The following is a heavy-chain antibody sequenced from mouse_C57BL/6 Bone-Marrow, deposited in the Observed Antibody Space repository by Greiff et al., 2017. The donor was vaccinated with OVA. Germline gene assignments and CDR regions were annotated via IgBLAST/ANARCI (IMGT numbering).Heavy chain of an antibody. CDR2: IDPNSGGT. Sequence: VQLQQSGPELVKPGASVKISCKASGYSFTSYWMHWVKQRPGRGLEWIGRIDPNSGGTKYNEKFKSKATLTVDKPSSTAYMQLSSLTSEDSAVYYCAKDYYYGSSLYWYFDVWGTGTTVTVSS. D-gene: IGHD1-1*01. V-gene: IGHV1-72*01. J-gene: IGHJ1*03. CDR1: GYSFTSYW. CDR3: AKDYYYGSSLYWYFDV.